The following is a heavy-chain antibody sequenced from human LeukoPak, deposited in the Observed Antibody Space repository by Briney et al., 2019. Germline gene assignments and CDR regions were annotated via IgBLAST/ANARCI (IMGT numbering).Heavy chain of an antibody. CDR3: ARDSSGYYHFDY. CDR1: GFTFSSYE. D-gene: IGHD3-22*01. Sequence: GGSLRLSCAASGFTFSSYEMNWVRQAPGKGLEWVSYISSSGSTIYYADSVKGRFTISRDNAKNSLYLQMNSPRAEDTAVYHCARDSSGYYHFDYWGQGTLVTVSS. V-gene: IGHV3-48*03. CDR2: ISSSGSTI. J-gene: IGHJ4*02.